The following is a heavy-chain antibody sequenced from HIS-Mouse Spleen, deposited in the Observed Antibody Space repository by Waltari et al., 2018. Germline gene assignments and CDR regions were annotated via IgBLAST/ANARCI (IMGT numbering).Heavy chain of an antibody. D-gene: IGHD6-13*01. J-gene: IGHJ2*01. V-gene: IGHV4-39*07. CDR2: IDYSGST. Sequence: QLQLQESGPGLVKPSETLSLTCTVSGGSISSSSYYWGWIRQPPWKGLEWIGSIDYSGSTYYNPSPKSRVTISVDTSKNQFSLKLSSVTAADTAVYYCAREIPYSSSWYDWYFDLWGRGTLVTVSS. CDR3: AREIPYSSSWYDWYFDL. CDR1: GGSISSSSYY.